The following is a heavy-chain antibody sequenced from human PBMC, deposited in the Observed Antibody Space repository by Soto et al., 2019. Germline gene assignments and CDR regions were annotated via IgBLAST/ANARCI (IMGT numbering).Heavy chain of an antibody. D-gene: IGHD1-26*01. CDR2: IYYSGST. Sequence: QVQLQESGPGLVKPSQTLSLTCTVSGGSISSGGYYWSWIRPHPGKGLEWIGYIYYSGSTYYNPSLNSRSTISADTSKNQSAQKLSSVTAADTAVYYCARVGSINWFDPWGQGTLVTVSS. CDR1: GGSISSGGYY. J-gene: IGHJ5*02. CDR3: ARVGSINWFDP. V-gene: IGHV4-31*03.